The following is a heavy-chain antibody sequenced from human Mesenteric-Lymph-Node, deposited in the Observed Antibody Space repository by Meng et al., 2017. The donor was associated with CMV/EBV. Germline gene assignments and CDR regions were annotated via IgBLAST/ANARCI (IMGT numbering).Heavy chain of an antibody. CDR1: GFTFSSYA. J-gene: IGHJ4*02. Sequence: GESLKISCAASGFTFSSYAMSWVRQAPGKGLEWVSVIYSGGSSTYYADSVKGRFTISRDNSKNTLYLQMNSLRAEDTAVYYCAKTSSSWYGEYFDYWGQGTLVTVSS. CDR3: AKTSSSWYGEYFDY. CDR2: IYSGGSST. D-gene: IGHD6-13*01. V-gene: IGHV3-23*03.